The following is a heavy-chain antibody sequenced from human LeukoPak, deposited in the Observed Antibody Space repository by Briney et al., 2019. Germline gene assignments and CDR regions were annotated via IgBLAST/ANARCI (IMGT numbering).Heavy chain of an antibody. D-gene: IGHD7-27*01. CDR3: ARHDLTGEDYFDY. CDR2: IYYSGST. V-gene: IGHV4-59*08. CDR1: GGSFRGYY. Sequence: AETLSLTRAVYGGSFRGYYWSWIRQPPGKGLEWIGYIYYSGSTNYIPSLKSRVTISVDTSKNQFSLKLSSVTAADTAVYYCARHDLTGEDYFDYWGQGTLVTVSS. J-gene: IGHJ4*02.